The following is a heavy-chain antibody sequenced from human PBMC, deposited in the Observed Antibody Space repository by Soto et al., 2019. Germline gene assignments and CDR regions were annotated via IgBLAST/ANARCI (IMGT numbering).Heavy chain of an antibody. CDR2: ISSSSSYI. Sequence: PGGSLRLSCAASGFTFSSYSMNWVRQAPGKGLEWVSSISSSSSYIYYADSVKGRFTVSRDNAKNSLYLQMNSLRAEDTAVYYCASEQTTAYSDYWGQGTLVTVSS. D-gene: IGHD4-4*01. CDR1: GFTFSSYS. J-gene: IGHJ4*02. V-gene: IGHV3-21*01. CDR3: ASEQTTAYSDY.